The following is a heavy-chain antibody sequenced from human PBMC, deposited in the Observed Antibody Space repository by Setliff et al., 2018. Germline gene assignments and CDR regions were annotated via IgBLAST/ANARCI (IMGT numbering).Heavy chain of an antibody. CDR2: ISPSGST. J-gene: IGHJ1*01. V-gene: IGHV4-61*09. Sequence: SETLSLTCSVSGASITSGGFYWTWIRQPAGKGLEWIGHISPSGSTTYNPSVKSRVTILVDTSKNQFSLKLTSATAADTAIYYCVLGARGYGSGSYYATEYFQHWGQGTLVTVSS. CDR3: VLGARGYGSGSYYATEYFQH. D-gene: IGHD3-10*01. CDR1: GASITSGGFY.